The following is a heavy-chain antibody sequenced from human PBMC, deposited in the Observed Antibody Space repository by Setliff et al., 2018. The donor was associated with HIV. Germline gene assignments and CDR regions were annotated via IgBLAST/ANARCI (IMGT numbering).Heavy chain of an antibody. CDR3: ARGGTVSADFDS. J-gene: IGHJ4*02. D-gene: IGHD6-19*01. CDR2: ITYSGRA. Sequence: PSETLSLTCTVSGGSISSDDYYWNWIRQPPGKGLEWIGYITYSGRAYYNPSLKSRVTISIDTSNNQISLRLSSVTAADTAVYFCARGGTVSADFDSWGQGSLVTVSS. V-gene: IGHV4-30-4*08. CDR1: GGSISSDDYY.